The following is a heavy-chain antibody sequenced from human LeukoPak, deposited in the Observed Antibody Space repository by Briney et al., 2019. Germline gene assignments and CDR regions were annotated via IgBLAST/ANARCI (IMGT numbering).Heavy chain of an antibody. J-gene: IGHJ6*03. CDR3: TAAILETYYYMDV. Sequence: PSQTLSLTCTVSGGSISSGGYYWRWIRQHPGKGLEWIGYIYYSGSTYYNPSLKSRVTISVDTSKNQFSLKLSSVTAADTAVYYCTAAILETYYYMDVWGKGTTVTVSS. V-gene: IGHV4-31*03. CDR1: GGSISSGGYY. D-gene: IGHD2-2*02. CDR2: IYYSGST.